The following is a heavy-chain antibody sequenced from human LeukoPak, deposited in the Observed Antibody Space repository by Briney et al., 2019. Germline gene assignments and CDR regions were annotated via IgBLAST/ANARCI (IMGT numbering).Heavy chain of an antibody. V-gene: IGHV1-2*02. Sequence: ASVKVSCKTSGDTFSVYHIHWVRQAPGQGLEWMGWFNGNGDGTKYAQKFQGRVTMTRDTSTGTDYMELTRLISDDMAVYYCARDPLDGNYFFDYWGQGTLVTVAS. CDR3: ARDPLDGNYFFDY. D-gene: IGHD5-24*01. CDR1: GDTFSVYH. CDR2: FNGNGDGT. J-gene: IGHJ4*02.